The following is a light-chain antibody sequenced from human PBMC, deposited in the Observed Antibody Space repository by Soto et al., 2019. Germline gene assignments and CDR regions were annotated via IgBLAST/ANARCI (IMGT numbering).Light chain of an antibody. CDR2: WAS. J-gene: IGKJ2*01. V-gene: IGKV4-1*01. CDR3: QQYYSTPYT. CDR1: QSVLYSSNNKNY. Sequence: DIVMTQSPDSLAVSLGERATINCKSSQSVLYSSNNKNYLAWYQQKPGQPPKVLIYWASARESGVPDRFSGSGSVTDFTLTISSLQAEDVAVYYCQQYYSTPYTFGQGTKLESK.